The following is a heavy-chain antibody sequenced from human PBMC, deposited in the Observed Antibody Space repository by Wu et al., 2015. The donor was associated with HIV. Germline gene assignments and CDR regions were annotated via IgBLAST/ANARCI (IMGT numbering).Heavy chain of an antibody. J-gene: IGHJ1*01. CDR3: ARGIGYRWELLISLVIISNS. CDR1: GYTFTSYG. D-gene: IGHD1-26*01. V-gene: IGHV1-18*01. CDR2: INTFNGNT. Sequence: QVHLEQSGVEVKKPGASVKVSCKASGYTFTSYGINWVRQAPGQGLEWMGWINTFNGNTEYAQNLQGRVTMTTDTSTNTAYMELRSLRSDDTATYYCARGIGYRWELLISLVIISNSWGQGHRGPPSP.